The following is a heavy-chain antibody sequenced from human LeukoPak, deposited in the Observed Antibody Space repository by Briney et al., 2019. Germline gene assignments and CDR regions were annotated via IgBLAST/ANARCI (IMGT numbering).Heavy chain of an antibody. D-gene: IGHD3-22*01. J-gene: IGHJ4*02. CDR3: TRSYYYDSSRDY. V-gene: IGHV3-74*01. Sequence: DSVKGRFTISRDNAKNTLYLQMNSLRAEDTAVYYCTRSYYYDSSRDYWGQGTLVTVSS.